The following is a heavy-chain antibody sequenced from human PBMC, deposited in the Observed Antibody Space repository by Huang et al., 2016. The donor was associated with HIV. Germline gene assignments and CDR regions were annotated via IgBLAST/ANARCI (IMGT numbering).Heavy chain of an antibody. CDR1: GYTFSNYD. J-gene: IGHJ4*02. D-gene: IGHD2-15*01. CDR3: ATLPPVNYGRSGGRVRDY. Sequence: QVQLVQSGAEVKKPGASVKVSCKASGYTFSNYDINWVRQAPGQGLEWMGWMNPNRGNTGYARKFQGRVTMTRSTSISTAYMELSRLRFEDTAVDYCATLPPVNYGRSGGRVRDYWGQGSLVTVSS. V-gene: IGHV1-8*01. CDR2: MNPNRGNT.